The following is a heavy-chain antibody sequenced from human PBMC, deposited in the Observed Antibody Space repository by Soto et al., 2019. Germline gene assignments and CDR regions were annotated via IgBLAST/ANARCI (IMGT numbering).Heavy chain of an antibody. CDR1: GFTFSSYS. V-gene: IGHV3-48*01. CDR2: ISSSSSTI. J-gene: IGHJ4*02. D-gene: IGHD3-10*01. Sequence: GGSLRLSCAASGFTFSSYSMNWVRQAPGKGLEWVSYISSSSSTIYYADSVKGRFTISRDNAKNSLYLQMNSLRAEDTAVYYCARENHGSGSFSFTWGQGTLVTVSS. CDR3: ARENHGSGSFSFT.